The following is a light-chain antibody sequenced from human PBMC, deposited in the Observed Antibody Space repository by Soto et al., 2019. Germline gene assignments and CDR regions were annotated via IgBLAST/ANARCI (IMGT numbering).Light chain of an antibody. CDR2: DAS. Sequence: DIQMTHSPSTLSASVRDRVTITCRASQSISSWLAWYQQKPGKALKLLIYDASSLESGVPSRFSGSGSRTEFTLTISSLQPDDFATYNCQQYNSYSWTFVQGTRWIS. CDR3: QQYNSYSWT. J-gene: IGKJ1*01. V-gene: IGKV1-5*01. CDR1: QSISSW.